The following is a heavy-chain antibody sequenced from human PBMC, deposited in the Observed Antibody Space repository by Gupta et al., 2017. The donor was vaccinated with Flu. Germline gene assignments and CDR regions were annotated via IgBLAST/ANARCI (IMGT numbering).Heavy chain of an antibody. CDR1: GGSINHYY. CDR2: IYITGSIGST. Sequence: QVQLQESAPGLVKPSETLSLTCTVSGGSINHYYWSWIRQPAGKGLEWIGRIYITGSIGSTNYNPSLKSRVTMSVDTSKNQFSLRLTSVTAADTAVYYCAIDAGVSPPSNCYDPWGQGTLVTVSS. J-gene: IGHJ5*02. CDR3: AIDAGVSPPSNCYDP. D-gene: IGHD3-10*01. V-gene: IGHV4-4*07.